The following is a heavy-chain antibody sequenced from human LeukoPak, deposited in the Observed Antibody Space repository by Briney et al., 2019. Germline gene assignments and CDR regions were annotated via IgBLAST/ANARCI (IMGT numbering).Heavy chain of an antibody. CDR1: GFIVSNNY. Sequence: PGGSLRLSCAASGFIVSNNYMTWVRQAPGKGLEWVSVLYSGGSTYYADSVKGRFTISRDNSKNTLYLQMNSLRAEDTAVYYCAREYDSSGYQSYGMDVWGQGTTVTVSS. J-gene: IGHJ6*02. D-gene: IGHD3-22*01. CDR3: AREYDSSGYQSYGMDV. CDR2: LYSGGST. V-gene: IGHV3-53*01.